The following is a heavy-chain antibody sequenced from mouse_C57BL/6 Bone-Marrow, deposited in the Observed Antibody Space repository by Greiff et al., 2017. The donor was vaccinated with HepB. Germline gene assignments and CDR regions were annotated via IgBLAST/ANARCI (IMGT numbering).Heavy chain of an antibody. CDR3: ARKGIYYNYDWFAY. V-gene: IGHV1-50*01. J-gene: IGHJ3*01. CDR1: GYTFTSYW. CDR2: IDPSDSDT. Sequence: VQLQQPGAELVKPGASVKLSCKASGYTFTSYWMQWVNQRLGQGLEWIGEIDPSDSDTNYNQKFKGKATLTVYTSSRTAYMQLSSLTSEDSAVFYCARKGIYYNYDWFAYWGQGTLVTVSA. D-gene: IGHD2-4*01.